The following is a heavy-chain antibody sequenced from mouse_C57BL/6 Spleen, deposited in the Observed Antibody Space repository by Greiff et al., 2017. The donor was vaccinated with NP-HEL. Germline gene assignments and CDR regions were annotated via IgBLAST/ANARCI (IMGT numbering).Heavy chain of an antibody. Sequence: EVQLQQSGAELVRPGASVKLSCTASGFNIKDDYMHWVKQRPEQGLEWIGWIDPENGDTEYASKFQGKATITADTSSNTAYLQLSSLTSEDTDVYDGSAHKYGRSVGYFDVWGTGTTVTVSS. CDR1: GFNIKDDY. V-gene: IGHV14-4*01. CDR2: IDPENGDT. J-gene: IGHJ1*03. D-gene: IGHD1-1*01. CDR3: SAHKYGRSVGYFDV.